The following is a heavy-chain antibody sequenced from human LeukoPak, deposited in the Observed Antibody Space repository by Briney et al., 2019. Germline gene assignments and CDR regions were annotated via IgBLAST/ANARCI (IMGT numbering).Heavy chain of an antibody. J-gene: IGHJ5*02. CDR3: ARGRRDYVWGSYRYLNNWFDP. CDR1: GDSFTRYW. V-gene: IGHV5-51*01. CDR2: IYPGDSDT. D-gene: IGHD3-16*02. Sequence: KVGESLKISCEGSGDSFTRYWIGWVRQMPGKGLELMGIIYPGDSDTRYSPSFQGQVTISADKSISTAYLQWSSLKASDTAMYYCARGRRDYVWGSYRYLNNWFDPWGQGTLVTVSS.